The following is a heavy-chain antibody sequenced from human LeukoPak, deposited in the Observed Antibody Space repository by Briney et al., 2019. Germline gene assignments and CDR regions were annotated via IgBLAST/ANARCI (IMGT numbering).Heavy chain of an antibody. D-gene: IGHD1-7*01. V-gene: IGHV3-53*01. CDR3: AKVAGTWNYAHCDY. Sequence: GGSLRLSCAASGFTVSSNYMSWVRQAPGKGLEWVSVIYSGGSTYYADSVKGRFTISRDNSKNTLYLQMNSLRAEDTAVYYCAKVAGTWNYAHCDYWGQGTLVTVSS. CDR1: GFTVSSNY. CDR2: IYSGGST. J-gene: IGHJ4*02.